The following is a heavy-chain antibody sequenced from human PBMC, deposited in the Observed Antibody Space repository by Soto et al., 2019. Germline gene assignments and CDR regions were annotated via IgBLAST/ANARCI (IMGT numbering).Heavy chain of an antibody. D-gene: IGHD3-3*01. CDR1: GGSVSSGSYY. J-gene: IGHJ6*02. CDR3: ARGLLLLRFLDGMDV. V-gene: IGHV4-61*01. Sequence: QVQLQESGPGLVKPSETLSLTCTVSGGSVSSGSYYWSWIRQPPGKGLEWIGYIYYSGSTNYNPSLESRVTISVDTSKNQFSLKLSSVTAADTAVYYCARGLLLLRFLDGMDVWGQGTTVTVSS. CDR2: IYYSGST.